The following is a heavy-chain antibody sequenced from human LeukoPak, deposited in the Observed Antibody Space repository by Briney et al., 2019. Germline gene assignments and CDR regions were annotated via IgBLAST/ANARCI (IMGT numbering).Heavy chain of an antibody. D-gene: IGHD3-22*01. CDR3: ARGKGYYDSSGYPHLDY. V-gene: IGHV1-69*06. CDR2: IIPIFGTA. CDR1: GGTFSSYA. J-gene: IGHJ4*02. Sequence: SVKVSCKASGGTFSSYAISWVRQAPGQVLEWMGGIIPIFGTANYAQKFQGRVTITADKSTSTAYMELSSTRSEDTAVYYCARGKGYYDSSGYPHLDYWGQGTLVTVSS.